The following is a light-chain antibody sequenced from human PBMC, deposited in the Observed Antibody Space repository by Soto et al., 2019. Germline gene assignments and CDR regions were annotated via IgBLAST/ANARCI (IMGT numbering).Light chain of an antibody. J-gene: IGKJ1*01. CDR1: LTISNNF. V-gene: IGKV3-20*01. CDR3: QQYHSSPLT. Sequence: EIVLTQSPGTLSLSPGEGATLSCRASLTISNNFIAWYQQRAGQAPRLVIYGASTRATGIPDRFSASGSGTDFTLTISRLEPEDFAVYFCQQYHSSPLTFGQGTKVDIK. CDR2: GAS.